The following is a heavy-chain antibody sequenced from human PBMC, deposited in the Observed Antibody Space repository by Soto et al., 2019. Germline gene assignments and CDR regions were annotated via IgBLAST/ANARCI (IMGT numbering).Heavy chain of an antibody. CDR1: GFTFSSYG. Sequence: XGSLRLSCAASGFTFSSYGMHWVRQAPGKGLEWVAVISYDGSNKYYADSVKGRFTISRDNSKNTLYLQMNSLRAEDTAVYYCAKPQQLGVYYYYGMDVWGQGTAVTVSS. V-gene: IGHV3-30*18. D-gene: IGHD6-13*01. J-gene: IGHJ6*02. CDR2: ISYDGSNK. CDR3: AKPQQLGVYYYYGMDV.